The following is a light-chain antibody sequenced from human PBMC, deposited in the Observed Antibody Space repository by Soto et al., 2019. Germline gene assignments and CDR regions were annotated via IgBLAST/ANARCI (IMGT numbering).Light chain of an antibody. CDR2: LNSDGSH. CDR1: SGHSSYA. J-gene: IGLJ2*01. CDR3: QTWGTGLVV. V-gene: IGLV4-69*01. Sequence: QSVLTQSPSASASLGASVKLTCTLSSGHSSYAIARHQQQPEKGPRYLMKLNSDGSHSKGDGIPDRFSGSSSGAERYLTISSLQSEDEADYYCQTWGTGLVVFGGGTKLTVL.